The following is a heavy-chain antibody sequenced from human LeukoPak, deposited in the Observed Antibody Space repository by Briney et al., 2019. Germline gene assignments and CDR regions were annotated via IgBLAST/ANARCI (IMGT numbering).Heavy chain of an antibody. CDR1: GFTFSNAW. V-gene: IGHV3-15*04. CDR2: IESKSDGGTT. CDR3: TTLRKPNAFDI. Sequence: GGSLRLSCAASGFTFSNAWMSWVRQAPGKGLEWVGRIESKSDGGTTDYAAPVKGRFTISRDDPKNTLYLQMNSLKTEDTAVYYCTTLRKPNAFDIWAKGQWSPSLQ. D-gene: IGHD1-14*01. J-gene: IGHJ3*02.